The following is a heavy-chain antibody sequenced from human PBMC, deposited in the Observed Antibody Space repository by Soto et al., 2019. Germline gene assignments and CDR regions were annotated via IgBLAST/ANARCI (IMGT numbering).Heavy chain of an antibody. CDR1: GGTISNSDYY. D-gene: IGHD1-7*01. CDR3: ARQARGTTWSDFDY. V-gene: IGHV4-39*01. J-gene: IGHJ4*02. Sequence: PSETLSLTCTVSGGTISNSDYYWGWIRQSPGKGLEWIGSIYYSGTNFYDPSIRSRLSMSVDTSKNQFSLRLNSVTAADTAVYYCARQARGTTWSDFDYWSQGTLVTVSS. CDR2: IYYSGTN.